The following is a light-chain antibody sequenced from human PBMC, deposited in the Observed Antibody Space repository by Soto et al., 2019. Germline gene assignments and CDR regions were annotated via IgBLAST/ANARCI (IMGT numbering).Light chain of an antibody. Sequence: EIVLTQSPATLSLSPGERATLSFRASQTISSSLAWYQQKPGQSPRLLIYDASNRASGVPPRFSGSGSGTDFTLSISSIEPEDFAVYYCQQRSNWPPITFGQGTRLDFK. CDR2: DAS. J-gene: IGKJ5*01. CDR3: QQRSNWPPIT. CDR1: QTISSS. V-gene: IGKV3-11*01.